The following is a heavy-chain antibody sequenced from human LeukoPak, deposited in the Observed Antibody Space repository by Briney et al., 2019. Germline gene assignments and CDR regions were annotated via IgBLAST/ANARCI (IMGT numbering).Heavy chain of an antibody. J-gene: IGHJ4*02. CDR1: GFTFSTYA. V-gene: IGHV3-23*05. CDR3: ARRGVAGTEYYFDY. D-gene: IGHD6-19*01. CDR2: IYGSGRI. Sequence: GGSLRLSRAASGFTFSTYAMSWVRQAPGKGLEWVSVIYGSGRIYYGDSVEGRFTISRDNSKNTLYLQMNSLRTEDTAVYYCARRGVAGTEYYFDYWGQGTLVTVSS.